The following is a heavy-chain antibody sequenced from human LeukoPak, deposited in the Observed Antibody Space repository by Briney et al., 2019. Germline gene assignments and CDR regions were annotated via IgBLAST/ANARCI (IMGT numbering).Heavy chain of an antibody. D-gene: IGHD3-3*01. V-gene: IGHV3-30*02. Sequence: GGSLRLSCAASGFTFTSYDMHWVRQAPGKGLEWVAFIRFDGTGEFYADSVKARFTISRDNSQNTVSLQLNNLRIEDTALYYCAKTSLSDPSGHYYYMDVWGKGTTVTVSS. J-gene: IGHJ6*03. CDR2: IRFDGTGE. CDR3: AKTSLSDPSGHYYYMDV. CDR1: GFTFTSYD.